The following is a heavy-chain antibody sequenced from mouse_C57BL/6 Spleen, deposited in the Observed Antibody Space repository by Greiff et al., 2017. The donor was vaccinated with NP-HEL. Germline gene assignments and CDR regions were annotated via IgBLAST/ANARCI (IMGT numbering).Heavy chain of an antibody. V-gene: IGHV3-6*01. CDR3: ARVNGNYPFDY. CDR1: GYSITSGYY. CDR2: ISYDGSN. Sequence: VQLVESGPGLVKPSQSLSLTCSVTGYSITSGYYWNWIRQFPGNKLEWMGYISYDGSNNYNPSLKNRISITRDTSKNQFFLKLNSVTTEDTATYYCARVNGNYPFDYWGQGTTLTVSS. J-gene: IGHJ2*01. D-gene: IGHD2-1*01.